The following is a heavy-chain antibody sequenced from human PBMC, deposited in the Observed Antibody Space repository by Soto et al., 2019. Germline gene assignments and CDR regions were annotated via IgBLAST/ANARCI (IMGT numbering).Heavy chain of an antibody. V-gene: IGHV3-74*01. CDR2: INSDGTTI. D-gene: IGHD3-10*01. CDR1: GFNFRPFW. J-gene: IGHJ3*02. Sequence: GGSLRLSCAASGFNFRPFWMHWVRQAPGKGLVWVSHINSDGTTIVYADSVKGRFTISRDNAKNTLYLQMNSLRVEDTAVYFCVRDRGYPDSFDIWGPGTLVTVSS. CDR3: VRDRGYPDSFDI.